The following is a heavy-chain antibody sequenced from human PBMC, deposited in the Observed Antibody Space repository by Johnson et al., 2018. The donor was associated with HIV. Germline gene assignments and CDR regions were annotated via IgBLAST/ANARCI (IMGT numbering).Heavy chain of an antibody. D-gene: IGHD3-22*01. CDR3: ARGFSSGYNDAFDI. V-gene: IGHV3-20*04. Sequence: VQLVESGGGVVRPGGSLRLSCAASGFTFDDYGMSWVRQLPGKGLEWVSGINYYGSNTASADSVRGRSTISRDNAKNSLYLHMNSLRAEDTAFYYCARGFSSGYNDAFDIWGQGTMVTVSS. CDR1: GFTFDDYG. CDR2: INYYGSNT. J-gene: IGHJ3*02.